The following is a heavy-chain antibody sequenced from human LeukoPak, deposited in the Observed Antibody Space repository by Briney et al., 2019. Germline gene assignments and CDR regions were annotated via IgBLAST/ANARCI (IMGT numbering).Heavy chain of an antibody. CDR3: ATEWRKYYYYGMDV. CDR2: INHSGST. D-gene: IGHD1-14*01. Sequence: PSETLSLTCAVYGGSFSGYYWSWIRQPPGKGLEWIGEINHSGSTNYNPSLKSRGTISVDTSKNQFSLKLSSVTAADTAVYYCATEWRKYYYYGMDVWGQGTTVTVSS. V-gene: IGHV4-34*01. CDR1: GGSFSGYY. J-gene: IGHJ6*02.